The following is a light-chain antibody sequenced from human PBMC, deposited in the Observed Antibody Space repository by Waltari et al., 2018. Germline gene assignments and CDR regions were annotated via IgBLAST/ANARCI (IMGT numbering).Light chain of an antibody. CDR1: QSVSSSY. Sequence: IALTQSPDTLSLSPGERATLSCRASQSVSSSYLAWYQQKPGQAPRLLIYDAASRATGIPDRFSGGGSGTDFTLTISRLEPEDFAVYYCQQYGTSPGTFGQGTKLEIK. CDR2: DAA. J-gene: IGKJ2*02. CDR3: QQYGTSPGT. V-gene: IGKV3-20*01.